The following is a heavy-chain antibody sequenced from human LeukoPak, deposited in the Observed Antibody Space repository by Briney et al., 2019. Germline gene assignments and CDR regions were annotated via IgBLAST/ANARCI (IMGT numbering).Heavy chain of an antibody. CDR1: GGSISSYY. CDR2: IYYSGST. CDR3: ARGANYDFCYS. V-gene: IGHV4-59*12. D-gene: IGHD3-3*01. Sequence: PSETLSLTCTVSGGSISSYYWSWIRQPPGKGLEWIGYIYYSGSTNYNPSLKSRVTISVDTSKNQFSLKLSSVTAADTAVYYCARGANYDFCYSWGQGTLVTVSS. J-gene: IGHJ5*02.